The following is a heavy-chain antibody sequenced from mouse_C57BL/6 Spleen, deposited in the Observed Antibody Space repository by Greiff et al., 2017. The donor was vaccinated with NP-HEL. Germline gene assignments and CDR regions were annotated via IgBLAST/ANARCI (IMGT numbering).Heavy chain of an antibody. V-gene: IGHV7-3*01. CDR3: ARFNWGFDY. J-gene: IGHJ2*01. Sequence: EVKLMESGGGLVQPGGSLSLSCAASGFTFTDYYMSWVRQPPGKALEWLGFIRNKANGYTTEYSASVKGRFTISRDNSQSILYLQMNALRAEDSATYYCARFNWGFDYWGQGTTLTVSS. CDR1: GFTFTDYY. D-gene: IGHD4-1*02. CDR2: IRNKANGYTT.